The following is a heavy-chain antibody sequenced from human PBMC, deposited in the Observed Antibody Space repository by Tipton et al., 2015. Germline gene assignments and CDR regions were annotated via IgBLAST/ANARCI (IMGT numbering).Heavy chain of an antibody. CDR3: VGGLSGYDPFDY. Sequence: TLSLTCTVSSDSINKYYWSWIRQPPGKELQWIGYIQYSGGTNYNPSLESRVSMSVDTSKTQFSLEMRSVTAADTAVYYCVGGLSGYDPFDYWGQGALVTVSS. CDR1: SDSINKYY. D-gene: IGHD5-12*01. J-gene: IGHJ4*02. V-gene: IGHV4-59*01. CDR2: IQYSGGT.